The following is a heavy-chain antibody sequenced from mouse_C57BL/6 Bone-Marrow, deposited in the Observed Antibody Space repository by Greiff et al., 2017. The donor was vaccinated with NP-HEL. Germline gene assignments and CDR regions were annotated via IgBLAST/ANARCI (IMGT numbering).Heavy chain of an antibody. V-gene: IGHV1-64*01. J-gene: IGHJ3*01. Sequence: QVPLQQSGAGLVKPGASVKLSCKASGYTFTRYWVPWVEQRPGQSLEWVGMIHPYSGSTNYNEKFKSKATLTVDKSSSTAYMQLSSLTSEDSAVYYCARGRLRRGAWFAYWGQGTLVTVSA. CDR1: GYTFTRYW. CDR3: ARGRLRRGAWFAY. D-gene: IGHD2-4*01. CDR2: IHPYSGST.